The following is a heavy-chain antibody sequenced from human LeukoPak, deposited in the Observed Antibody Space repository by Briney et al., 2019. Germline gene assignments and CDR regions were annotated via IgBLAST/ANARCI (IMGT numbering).Heavy chain of an antibody. V-gene: IGHV3-23*01. Sequence: PAGSLRLSCAASGFTFSNYGMNWVRQAPGKGLEWVSVISDSGGKTHYADSVKGRFTISRDNSKNTLYLQMNSLRLEDTAVYYCATRPGYRAFDYWGQGTLVTVSS. CDR2: ISDSGGKT. CDR3: ATRPGYRAFDY. D-gene: IGHD1-1*01. CDR1: GFTFSNYG. J-gene: IGHJ4*02.